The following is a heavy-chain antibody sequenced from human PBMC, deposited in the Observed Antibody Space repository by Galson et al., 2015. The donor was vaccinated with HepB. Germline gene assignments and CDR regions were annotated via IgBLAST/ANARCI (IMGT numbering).Heavy chain of an antibody. CDR2: INAGNGNT. J-gene: IGHJ5*02. D-gene: IGHD6-13*01. V-gene: IGHV1-3*01. CDR3: ARDADSIAAAAPNWFDP. CDR1: GYTFTSYA. Sequence: SCKASGYTFTSYAMHWVRQAPGQRLEWMGWINAGNGNTKYSQKFQGRVTITRDTSASTAYMELSSLRSEDTAVYYCARDADSIAAAAPNWFDPWGQGTLVTVSS.